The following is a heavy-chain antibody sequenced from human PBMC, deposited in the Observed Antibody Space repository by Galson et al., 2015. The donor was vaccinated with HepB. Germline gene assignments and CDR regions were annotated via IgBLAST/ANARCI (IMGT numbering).Heavy chain of an antibody. V-gene: IGHV1-18*01. CDR2: ISAYNGNT. Sequence: SVKVSCKASGYTFTSYGISWVRQAPGQGLEWMGWISAYNGNTTDAQKLQGRVTMTTDTSTSTAYMDMRSLRSDDTAVYYCAGVEMATINRYYYYYYIYVWSKATTVTVSS. D-gene: IGHD5-24*01. CDR1: GYTFTSYG. J-gene: IGHJ6*03. CDR3: AGVEMATINRYYYYYYIYV.